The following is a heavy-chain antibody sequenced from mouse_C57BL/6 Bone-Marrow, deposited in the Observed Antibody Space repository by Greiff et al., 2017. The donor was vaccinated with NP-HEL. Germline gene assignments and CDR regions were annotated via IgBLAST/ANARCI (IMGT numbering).Heavy chain of an antibody. J-gene: IGHJ2*01. CDR1: GYTFTSYW. V-gene: IGHV1-74*01. D-gene: IGHD1-1*01. Sequence: QVQLKQPGAELVKPGASVKVSCKASGYTFTSYWMHWVKQRPGQGLEWIGRIHPSDSDTNYNQKFKGKATLTVDKSSSTAYMQLSSLTSEDSAVYYCAIWVYYYGEGYFDYWGQGTTLTVSS. CDR2: IHPSDSDT. CDR3: AIWVYYYGEGYFDY.